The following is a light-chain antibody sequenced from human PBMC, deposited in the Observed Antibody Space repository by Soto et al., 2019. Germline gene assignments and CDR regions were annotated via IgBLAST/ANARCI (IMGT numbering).Light chain of an antibody. CDR3: SSYTSSSTLGV. J-gene: IGLJ1*01. Sequence: QSALTQPASVSGSPGQSITISCTGTSSDVGGYNYVSWYQQYPGNAPKLIISEVSNRPSGISDRFSGSKSANTSFLIISGLLAEDEADYYCSSYTSSSTLGVFGTGTKLTVL. V-gene: IGLV2-14*01. CDR1: SSDVGGYNY. CDR2: EVS.